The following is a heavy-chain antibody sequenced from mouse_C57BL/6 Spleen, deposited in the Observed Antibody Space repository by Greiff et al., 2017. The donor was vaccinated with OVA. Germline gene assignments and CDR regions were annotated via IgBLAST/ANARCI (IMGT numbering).Heavy chain of an antibody. J-gene: IGHJ3*01. D-gene: IGHD2-4*01. V-gene: IGHV5-4*03. CDR3: ASLYDYDDAWFAY. Sequence: EVKVVESGGGLVKPGGSLKLSCAASGFTFSSYAMSWVRQTPEKRLEWVATISDGGSYTYYPDNVKGRFTISRDNAKNNLYLQMSHLKSEDTAMYYGASLYDYDDAWFAYWGQGTLVTVSA. CDR2: ISDGGSYT. CDR1: GFTFSSYA.